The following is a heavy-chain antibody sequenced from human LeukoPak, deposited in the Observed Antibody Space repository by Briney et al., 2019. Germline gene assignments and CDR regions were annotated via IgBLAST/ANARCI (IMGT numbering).Heavy chain of an antibody. D-gene: IGHD3-16*01. J-gene: IGHJ4*02. CDR2: IYYSGST. V-gene: IGHV4-31*03. Sequence: PSETLSLTCTVSGGSISSGGYYWSWIRQHPGKGLEWIGYIYYSGSTYYNPSLKSRVTISVDTSKNQFSLKLSSVTAADTAVYYCATIRIPGYFDYWGQGTLVTVSS. CDR1: GGSISSGGYY. CDR3: ATIRIPGYFDY.